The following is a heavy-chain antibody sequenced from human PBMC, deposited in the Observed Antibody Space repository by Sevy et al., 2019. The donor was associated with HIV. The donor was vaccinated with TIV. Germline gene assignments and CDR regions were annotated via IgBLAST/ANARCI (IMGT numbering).Heavy chain of an antibody. CDR2: IWYDGSNK. CDR3: AMNYYDSSGSSFFFDY. CDR1: GFTLTSYT. D-gene: IGHD3-22*01. Sequence: GGSLRLSCAASGFTLTSYTMNWVRQAPGKGLEWVAVIWYDGSNKYYADSVKGRFTISRDNSKNTLYLQMNSLRAEDTAVYYCAMNYYDSSGSSFFFDYWGQGTLVTVSS. J-gene: IGHJ4*02. V-gene: IGHV3-33*08.